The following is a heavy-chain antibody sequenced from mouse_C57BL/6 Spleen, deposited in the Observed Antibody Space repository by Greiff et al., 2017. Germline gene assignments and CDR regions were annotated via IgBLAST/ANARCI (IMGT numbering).Heavy chain of an antibody. CDR2: INPSNGGT. CDR1: GYTFTSYW. J-gene: IGHJ2*01. D-gene: IGHD2-4*01. Sequence: QVQLQQPGTELVKPGASVKLSCKASGYTFTSYWMHWVKQRPGQGLEWIGNINPSNGGTNYNEKFKSKDTLTVDKSSSTAYMQLSSLTSEDSAVYYCARWGAYDYDERYLDYWGQGTTLTVSS. V-gene: IGHV1-53*01. CDR3: ARWGAYDYDERYLDY.